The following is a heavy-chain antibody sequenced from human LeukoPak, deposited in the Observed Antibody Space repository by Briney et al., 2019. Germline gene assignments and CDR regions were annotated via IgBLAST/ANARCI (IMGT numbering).Heavy chain of an antibody. D-gene: IGHD5-18*01. Sequence: SETLSLTCTVSGGSISTYYWSWIRQPPGKGLEWIGYVYYSGSINYNPSLKSRVTISVDTSKNQFSLKLSSVTAADTAVYYCARSRGYSYGTTFLDYWGQGTLVTVSS. CDR2: VYYSGSI. CDR3: ARSRGYSYGTTFLDY. J-gene: IGHJ4*02. CDR1: GGSISTYY. V-gene: IGHV4-59*08.